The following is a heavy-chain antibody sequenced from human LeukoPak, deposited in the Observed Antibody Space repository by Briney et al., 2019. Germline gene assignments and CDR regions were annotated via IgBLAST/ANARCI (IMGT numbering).Heavy chain of an antibody. D-gene: IGHD3-16*02. CDR1: GFTFSTYG. Sequence: GESLRLSCATSGFTFSTYGMHWVRQAPGKGLEWVAFVGYDGSEIRYADSVKGRFTISRDNSKNTVHLQMGGLRGEDTAVYYCAKDQGVYDYVWGSYRYSPFDYWGQGTLVTVSS. V-gene: IGHV3-30*02. CDR3: AKDQGVYDYVWGSYRYSPFDY. CDR2: VGYDGSEI. J-gene: IGHJ4*02.